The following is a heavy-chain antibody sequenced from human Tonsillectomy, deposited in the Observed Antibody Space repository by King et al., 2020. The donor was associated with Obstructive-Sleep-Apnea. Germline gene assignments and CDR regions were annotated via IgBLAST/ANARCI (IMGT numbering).Heavy chain of an antibody. J-gene: IGHJ6*02. Sequence: QLQESGPGLVKPSETLSLTCKVSGGSISSSDYYWGWIRQPPGKGLEWIGSFYYSGSTYYTPSLKSRVTISLDTSRNQFSLKLSSVTAADTAVYYCARVPNYDFWSADDMDVWGQGTTVTVSS. CDR2: FYYSGST. D-gene: IGHD3-3*01. CDR3: ARVPNYDFWSADDMDV. CDR1: GGSISSSDYY. V-gene: IGHV4-39*07.